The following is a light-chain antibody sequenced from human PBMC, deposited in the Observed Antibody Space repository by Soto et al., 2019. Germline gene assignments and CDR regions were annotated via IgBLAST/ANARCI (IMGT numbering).Light chain of an antibody. CDR3: AGWDGSLKGFV. J-gene: IGLJ1*01. CDR2: ENN. CDR1: ASNIGRDP. Sequence: QSALTQLPSASGAPVQRVTISGSGSASNIGRDPVNWYQQLPGTAPKLLIYENNHRPSGVPDRFSGSKSGASASLVISGLQSEDEAEYFCAGWDGSLKGFVFGTVTKVTVL. V-gene: IGLV1-44*01.